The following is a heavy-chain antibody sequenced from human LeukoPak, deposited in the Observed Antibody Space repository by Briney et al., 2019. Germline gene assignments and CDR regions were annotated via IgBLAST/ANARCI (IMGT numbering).Heavy chain of an antibody. V-gene: IGHV3-21*01. D-gene: IGHD1-26*01. CDR3: ARDGGDRGGSYYYY. Sequence: GRSLRLSCAASGFTFSSYSMNWVRQPPGKGLEWISSITISGGYINYADSVKGRFVISRENAKNSLYLLMNSLGAEDTAVYYCARDGGDRGGSYYYYWGQGTLVTVSS. CDR2: ITISGGYI. J-gene: IGHJ4*02. CDR1: GFTFSSYS.